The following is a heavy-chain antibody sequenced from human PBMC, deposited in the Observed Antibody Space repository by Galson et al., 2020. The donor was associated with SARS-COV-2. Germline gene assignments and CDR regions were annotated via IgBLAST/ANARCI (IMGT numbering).Heavy chain of an antibody. V-gene: IGHV3-7*01. CDR1: GFTFSRYW. CDR3: ARDLAYDFWSGDSP. Sequence: TGGSLRLSCAASGFTFSRYWMSWVRQAPGKGLEWVANIKHDGSEKYYMDSVKGRFTISRDNAKNSLYLQMNSLRAEDTAVYYCARDLAYDFWSGDSPWGQGTLVTVSS. J-gene: IGHJ5*02. D-gene: IGHD3-3*01. CDR2: IKHDGSEK.